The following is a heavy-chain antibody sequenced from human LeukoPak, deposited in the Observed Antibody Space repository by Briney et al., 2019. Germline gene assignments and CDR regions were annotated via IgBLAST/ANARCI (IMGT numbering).Heavy chain of an antibody. J-gene: IGHJ3*02. CDR1: GYTFTGHY. V-gene: IGHV1-2*02. D-gene: IGHD5-12*01. Sequence: GASVKVSCKASGYTFTGHYMHWVRQAPGQGLEWMGWIYPKSGGTNYAQKFQSRVTMTRDTSITTAFMELNILKSDDTAVYYCVRDGYSGGAFDIWDQGTMVTVSS. CDR2: IYPKSGGT. CDR3: VRDGYSGGAFDI.